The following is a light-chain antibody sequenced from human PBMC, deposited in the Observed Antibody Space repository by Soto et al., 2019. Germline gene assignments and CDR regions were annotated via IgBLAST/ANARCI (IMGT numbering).Light chain of an antibody. Sequence: QSALTQPPSVSGAPGQRVTISCTGSSSNIGAGYDVHWYQQLPGTAPKLLIYGNSNRPSGVPDRFSGSKSGTSASLAITGLQAEDEADYYCQSYDSSLRGVFGTGTQLTVL. CDR1: SSNIGAGYD. V-gene: IGLV1-40*01. CDR2: GNS. J-gene: IGLJ1*01. CDR3: QSYDSSLRGV.